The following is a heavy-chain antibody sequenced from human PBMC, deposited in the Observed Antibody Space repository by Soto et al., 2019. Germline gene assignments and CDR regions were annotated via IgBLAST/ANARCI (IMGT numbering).Heavy chain of an antibody. J-gene: IGHJ6*03. Sequence: SETQSLTCTVSGVSISSSSYYWGWIRQPPGKGLEWIGSIYYSGSTYYNPSLKSRVTISVDTSKNQFSLKLSSVTAADTAVYYCARHLSLSSSPYYDFWSGLYYYMDVWGKGTTVTVSS. CDR3: ARHLSLSSSPYYDFWSGLYYYMDV. D-gene: IGHD3-3*01. V-gene: IGHV4-39*01. CDR1: GVSISSSSYY. CDR2: IYYSGST.